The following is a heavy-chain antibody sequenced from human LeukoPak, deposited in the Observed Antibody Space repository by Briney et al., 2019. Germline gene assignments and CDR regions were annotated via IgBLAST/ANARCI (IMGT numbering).Heavy chain of an antibody. CDR2: INHSGST. CDR3: ARSHDYDIVVVLAATRGGWFDP. Sequence: SETLSLTCAVYGGSFSGYYWSWIRQPPGKGLEWIGEINHSGSTNYNPSLKSRVTISVDTSKNQFSLKLSSVTAADTAVYYCARSHDYDIVVVLAATRGGWFDPWGQGTLVTVSP. CDR1: GGSFSGYY. J-gene: IGHJ5*02. V-gene: IGHV4-34*01. D-gene: IGHD2-15*01.